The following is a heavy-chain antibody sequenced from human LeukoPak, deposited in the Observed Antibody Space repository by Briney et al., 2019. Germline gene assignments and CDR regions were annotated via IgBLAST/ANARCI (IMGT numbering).Heavy chain of an antibody. D-gene: IGHD2-2*02. CDR1: GYTFTSYG. J-gene: IGHJ2*01. CDR3: ATRKDCSSTSCYTGAWYFDL. V-gene: IGHV1-18*01. CDR2: ISAYNGNT. Sequence: ASVKVSCKASGYTFTSYGISWVRQAPGQGLEWMGWISAYNGNTNYAQKLQGRVTMTTDTSTSTAHMELRSLRSDDTAVYYCATRKDCSSTSCYTGAWYFDLWGRGTLVTVSS.